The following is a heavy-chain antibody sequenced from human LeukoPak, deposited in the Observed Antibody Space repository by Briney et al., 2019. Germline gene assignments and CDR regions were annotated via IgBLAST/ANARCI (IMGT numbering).Heavy chain of an antibody. V-gene: IGHV3-33*01. CDR2: IWYDGSNK. CDR3: SRDLAEAAAGLFDY. D-gene: IGHD6-13*01. CDR1: GFTFSNYG. Sequence: GGSLRPSCAASGFTFSNYGMHWVRQAPGKGLEWVSVIWYDGSNKYYADSVKGRFTISRDNSRNTLYLQMNSLRAEDTAVYYCSRDLAEAAAGLFDYWGQGALVTVSS. J-gene: IGHJ4*02.